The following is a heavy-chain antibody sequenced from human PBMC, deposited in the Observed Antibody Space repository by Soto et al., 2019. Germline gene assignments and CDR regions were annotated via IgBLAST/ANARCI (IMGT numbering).Heavy chain of an antibody. CDR1: GGTFSSYA. Sequence: QVQLVQSGAEVKKPGSSVKVSCKASGGTFSSYAISWVRQAPGQGLEWMGGIIPIFGTANYAQKFQGRVTITADDTTSTAYRGLSSLRSEDTAVYYCARGALEYYYGSGSYYSRFDYWGQGTLVTVSS. V-gene: IGHV1-69*01. CDR3: ARGALEYYYGSGSYYSRFDY. J-gene: IGHJ4*02. CDR2: IIPIFGTA. D-gene: IGHD3-10*01.